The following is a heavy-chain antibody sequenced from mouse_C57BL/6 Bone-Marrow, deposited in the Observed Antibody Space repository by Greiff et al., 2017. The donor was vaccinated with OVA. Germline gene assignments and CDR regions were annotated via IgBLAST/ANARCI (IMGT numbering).Heavy chain of an antibody. V-gene: IGHV1-62-2*01. CDR1: GYTFTEYT. CDR2: FYPGSGSI. J-gene: IGHJ3*01. Sequence: VQLQQSGAELVKPGASVKLSCKASGYTFTEYTIHWVKQRSGQGLEWIGWFYPGSGSIKYNEKFKDKATLTADKSSSTVYMELSRLTSEDSAVYFCARHEGPIYYDYDIWFAYWGQGTLVTVSA. D-gene: IGHD2-4*01. CDR3: ARHEGPIYYDYDIWFAY.